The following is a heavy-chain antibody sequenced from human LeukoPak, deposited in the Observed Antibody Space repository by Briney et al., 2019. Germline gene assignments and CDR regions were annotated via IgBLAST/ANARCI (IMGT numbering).Heavy chain of an antibody. CDR1: GGSVSSGIDY. CDR3: ARALAYGDYGMDV. Sequence: SETPALTCTVPGGSVSSGIDYGGWIRQPPGKGLEWIGYIYYSGSTNYNPSLKSRVTISVDTSKNQFSLKLSYVTAADTAVYYCARALAYGDYGMDVWGKGTTVPVSS. D-gene: IGHD4-17*01. J-gene: IGHJ6*04. CDR2: IYYSGST. V-gene: IGHV4-61*01.